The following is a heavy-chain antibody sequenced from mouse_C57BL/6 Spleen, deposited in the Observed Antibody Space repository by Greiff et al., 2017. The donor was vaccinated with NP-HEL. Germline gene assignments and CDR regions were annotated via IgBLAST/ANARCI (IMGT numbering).Heavy chain of an antibody. CDR2: RWSYGST. CDR1: GFSLTSYG. Sequence: QVQLTQSGPGLVAPSQSLSITCTVSGFSLTSYGVHWVRPTPGKGLEWLVVRWSYGSTTYNSALKSRLSISKDNSKSQVFLKMNSLRTDDTAMYYGARHNYGIYYAMDYWGQGTSVTVSS. D-gene: IGHD1-1*01. V-gene: IGHV2-6-1*01. J-gene: IGHJ4*01. CDR3: ARHNYGIYYAMDY.